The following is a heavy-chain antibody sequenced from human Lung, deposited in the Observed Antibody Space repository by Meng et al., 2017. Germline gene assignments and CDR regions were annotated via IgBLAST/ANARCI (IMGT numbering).Heavy chain of an antibody. D-gene: IGHD3-10*01. Sequence: QGHPVQSGGEVKKPGAAEKGSCKSSDYTFTGYGVSVVRQAPGQGLEWMAWLGAHDGDRSHAPRFQGRVTVTADRLTATSFMELRNLRYDDTAVYYCARGTPGRSYSDFWGQGTLVTVSS. CDR3: ARGTPGRSYSDF. CDR1: DYTFTGYG. V-gene: IGHV1-18*04. J-gene: IGHJ4*02. CDR2: LGAHDGDR.